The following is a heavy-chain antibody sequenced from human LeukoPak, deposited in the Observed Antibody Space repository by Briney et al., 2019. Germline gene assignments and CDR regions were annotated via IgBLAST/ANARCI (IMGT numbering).Heavy chain of an antibody. J-gene: IGHJ6*02. CDR2: LNLYSGKT. Sequence: ASVKVSCKASGYTFTRYDINWVRQATGQGLEWMGWLNLYSGKTGYPLKFQGRVTMTRNTAISTAYMELSSLTSEDTAVYYCSLRRDDYYNYGMDVWGQGTTVTVSS. CDR1: GYTFTRYD. CDR3: SLRRDDYYNYGMDV. V-gene: IGHV1-8*01.